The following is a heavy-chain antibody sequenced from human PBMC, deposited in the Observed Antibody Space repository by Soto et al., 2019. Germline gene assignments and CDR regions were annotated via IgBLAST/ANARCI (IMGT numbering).Heavy chain of an antibody. D-gene: IGHD6-6*01. CDR1: GGSITGGNYQ. Sequence: QVQLQESGPGLVKPSQTLSLTCTVSGGSITGGNYQWTWIRQHPGKGLEWIGNIHHSGSTYYNPSLRGRVTISVDTSVNQFALNLSSVTAADTAIYFCARRASSGRDPFYFDSWGQGTLVAVSS. J-gene: IGHJ4*02. CDR2: IHHSGST. CDR3: ARRASSGRDPFYFDS. V-gene: IGHV4-31*03.